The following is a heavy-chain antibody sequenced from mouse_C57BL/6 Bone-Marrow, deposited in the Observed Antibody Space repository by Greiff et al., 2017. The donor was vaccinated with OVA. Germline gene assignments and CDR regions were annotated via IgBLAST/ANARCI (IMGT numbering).Heavy chain of an antibody. J-gene: IGHJ3*01. Sequence: EVMLVESGGGLVKPGGSLKLSCAASGFTFSSYAMSWVRQTPEKRLEWVATISDGGSYTYYPDNVKGRFTISRDNAKNNLYLQMSHLKSEDTAMYYCAWGLRRAWFAYWGRGNLVTVSA. CDR3: AWGLRRAWFAY. V-gene: IGHV5-4*03. CDR1: GFTFSSYA. CDR2: ISDGGSYT. D-gene: IGHD2-4*01.